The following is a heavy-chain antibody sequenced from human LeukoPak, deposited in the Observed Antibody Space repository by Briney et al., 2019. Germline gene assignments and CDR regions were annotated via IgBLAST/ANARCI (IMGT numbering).Heavy chain of an antibody. CDR3: ARREETIFGVVRSNDAFDI. CDR2: IYRSGST. Sequence: SETLSLTCTVSGYSISSGYYWGWIRQPPGKGLEWFASIYRSGSTYYNPSVKRRLTISGDTSKHQISLNVSSVSAADTAVFYCARREETIFGVVRSNDAFDIWGRGKRIIV. CDR1: GYSISSGYY. D-gene: IGHD3-3*01. V-gene: IGHV4-38-2*02. J-gene: IGHJ3*02.